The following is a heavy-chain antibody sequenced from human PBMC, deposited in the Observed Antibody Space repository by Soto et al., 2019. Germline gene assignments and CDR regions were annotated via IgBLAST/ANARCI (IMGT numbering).Heavy chain of an antibody. CDR2: FDPEDGET. CDR3: AGGYSSGWSINYGMDV. J-gene: IGHJ6*02. CDR1: GYTLTELS. Sequence: ASVKVSCKVSGYTLTELSMHWVRQAPGKGLEWMGGFDPEDGETIYAQKFQGRVTMTEDTSTDTAYMELSSLRSEDTAVYYCAGGYSSGWSINYGMDVWGQGTTVTVSS. V-gene: IGHV1-24*01. D-gene: IGHD6-19*01.